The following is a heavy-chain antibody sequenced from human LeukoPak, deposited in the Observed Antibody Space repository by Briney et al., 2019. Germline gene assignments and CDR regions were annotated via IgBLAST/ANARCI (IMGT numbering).Heavy chain of an antibody. V-gene: IGHV3-23*01. CDR1: GFTFSSYA. CDR3: AKDHGETYYYDSSGYSLGGYFDY. CDR2: ISGSGGST. D-gene: IGHD3-22*01. J-gene: IGHJ4*02. Sequence: PGGSLRLSCAASGFTFSSYAMSWVRQAPGKGLEWVSAISGSGGSTYYADSVKGRFTISRDNSKNTLYLQMNSLRAEDTAVYYCAKDHGETYYYDSSGYSLGGYFDYWGQGTLVTVSS.